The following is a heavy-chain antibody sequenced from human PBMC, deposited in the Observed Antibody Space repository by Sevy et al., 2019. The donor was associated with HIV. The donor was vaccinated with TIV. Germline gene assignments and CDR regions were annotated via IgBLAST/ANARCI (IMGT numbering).Heavy chain of an antibody. CDR1: EFTFSGSA. CDR2: IRSKTNNYAT. CDR3: TRRVGSTSEIDY. D-gene: IGHD2-2*01. V-gene: IGHV3-73*01. Sequence: GGSLRLSCAASEFTFSGSAMHWVRQAPGKGLVWVGRIRSKTNNYATEYGGSVKGRFTISRDDSKNKAYLQMNSLKIEDTAVYYCTRRVGSTSEIDYWGQGTLVTVSS. J-gene: IGHJ4*02.